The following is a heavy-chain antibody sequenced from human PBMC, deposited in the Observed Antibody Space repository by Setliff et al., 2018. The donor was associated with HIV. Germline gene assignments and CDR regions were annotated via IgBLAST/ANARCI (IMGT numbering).Heavy chain of an antibody. CDR3: ARETYYYDNPQYYYYYMDV. CDR2: INTSGTT. V-gene: IGHV4-4*09. J-gene: IGHJ6*03. Sequence: PSETLSLTCTVSAGSISSYYWSWIRQPPGKGLEWSGYINTSGTTNYNPSHKSRVTISVDTSKNQFSLKLSPVTAADTAVYYCARETYYYDNPQYYYYYMDVWGKGTTVTVSS. D-gene: IGHD3-22*01. CDR1: AGSISSYY.